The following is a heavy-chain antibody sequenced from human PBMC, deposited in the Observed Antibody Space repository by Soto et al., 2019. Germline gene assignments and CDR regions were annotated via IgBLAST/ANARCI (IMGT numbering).Heavy chain of an antibody. CDR2: ISYDGSNK. CDR1: GFTFSSYA. CDR3: ARSGYSYGRAYYFDY. V-gene: IGHV3-30-3*01. Sequence: QVQLVESGGGVVQPGRSLRLSCAASGFTFSSYAMHWVRQAPGKGLEWVAVISYDGSNKYYADSVKGRFTNSRDNSKNTLYLQMNSLRAEDTAVYYCARSGYSYGRAYYFDYWGQGTLVTVSS. J-gene: IGHJ4*02. D-gene: IGHD5-18*01.